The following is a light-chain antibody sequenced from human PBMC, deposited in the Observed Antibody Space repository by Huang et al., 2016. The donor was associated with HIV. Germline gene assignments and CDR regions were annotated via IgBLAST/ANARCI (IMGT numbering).Light chain of an antibody. CDR2: DAS. J-gene: IGKJ4*01. Sequence: DIQMTQSPSSLSASVGDRVTIICQASQDIRNHLNWYQQTQGRAPNLLISDASNFQTGVPSRFSGSGSGTDFALNISSLQPEDIATYYCQQYNDVPLTFGGGTKV. V-gene: IGKV1-33*01. CDR3: QQYNDVPLT. CDR1: QDIRNH.